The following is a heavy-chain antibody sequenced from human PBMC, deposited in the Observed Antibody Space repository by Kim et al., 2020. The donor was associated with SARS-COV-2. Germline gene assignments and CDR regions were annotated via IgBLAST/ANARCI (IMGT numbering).Heavy chain of an antibody. J-gene: IGHJ4*02. CDR3: ARHERWLQLDY. CDR2: IYYSGST. V-gene: IGHV4-39*01. CDR1: GGSISSSSYY. Sequence: SETLSLTCTVSGGSISSSSYYWGWIRQPPGKGLEWIGSIYYSGSTYYNPSLKSRVTISVDTSKNQFSLKLSSVTAADTAVYYCARHERWLQLDYWGQGTLVTVSS. D-gene: IGHD5-12*01.